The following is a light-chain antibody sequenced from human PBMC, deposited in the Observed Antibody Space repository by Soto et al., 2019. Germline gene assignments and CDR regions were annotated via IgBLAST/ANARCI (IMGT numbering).Light chain of an antibody. J-gene: IGKJ3*01. Sequence: DIVMTQSPLSLPVTPGEPASISCMSSQSLLHTNGYNYLDWYLQRPGQSPQLLIYLCSNRASEVPGRYSGTGACPDFTLEISRVEAEYVGVDYCMQALQPPSTFGPATKVDIK. CDR3: MQALQPPST. CDR2: LCS. CDR1: QSLLHTNGYNY. V-gene: IGKV2-28*01.